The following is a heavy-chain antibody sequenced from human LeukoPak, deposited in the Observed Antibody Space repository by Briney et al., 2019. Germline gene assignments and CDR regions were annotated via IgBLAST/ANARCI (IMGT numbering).Heavy chain of an antibody. CDR3: AREGDSCGYYDY. V-gene: IGHV1-69*04. CDR2: IIPILGIA. J-gene: IGHJ4*02. CDR1: GGTFSSYA. D-gene: IGHD3-22*01. Sequence: SVKVSCKASGGTFSSYAISWVRQAPGQGLEWMGRIIPILGIANYAQKFQGRVTITADKSTSTAYMELSSLRSEDTAVYYCAREGDSCGYYDYWGPGTLVTGSS.